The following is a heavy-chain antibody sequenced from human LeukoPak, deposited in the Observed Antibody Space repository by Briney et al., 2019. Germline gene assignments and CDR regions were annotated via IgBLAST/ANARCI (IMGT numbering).Heavy chain of an antibody. Sequence: SETLSLPCTVSGGSISYHFWSWIRPPPGKGLEWIGSIYYSGSTNYNPSLKSRVTISVDTSKNQFSLKLSSVTAADTAVYYCARGLNSIVGVAVHYYYMDVWGKGTTVTVSS. D-gene: IGHD3-3*01. CDR1: GGSISYHF. V-gene: IGHV4-59*11. CDR2: IYYSGST. CDR3: ARGLNSIVGVAVHYYYMDV. J-gene: IGHJ6*03.